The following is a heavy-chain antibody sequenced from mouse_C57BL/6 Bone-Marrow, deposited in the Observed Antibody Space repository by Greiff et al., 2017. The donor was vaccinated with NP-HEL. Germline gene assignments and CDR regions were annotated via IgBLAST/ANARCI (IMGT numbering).Heavy chain of an antibody. J-gene: IGHJ1*03. CDR3: ARQAYYSNYWYFDV. V-gene: IGHV5-12*01. CDR2: ISNGGGST. CDR1: GFTFSDYY. D-gene: IGHD2-5*01. Sequence: EVQLQESGGGLVQPGGSLKLSCAASGFTFSDYYMYWVRQTPEKRLEWVAYISNGGGSTYYPDTVKGRFTISRDNAKNTLYLQMSRLKSEDTAMYYCARQAYYSNYWYFDVWGTGTTVTVSS.